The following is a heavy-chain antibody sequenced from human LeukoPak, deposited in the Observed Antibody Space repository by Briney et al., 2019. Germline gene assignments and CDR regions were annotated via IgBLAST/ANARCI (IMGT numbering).Heavy chain of an antibody. V-gene: IGHV3-33*01. D-gene: IGHD1-1*01. J-gene: IGHJ3*02. CDR2: IWYDGSNK. CDR1: GFTFSSYG. CDR3: ARGNWNPDAFGI. Sequence: GRSLRLSCAASGFTFSSYGMHWVRQAPGKGLEWVAVIWYDGSNKYYADSVKGRFTISRDNSKNTLYLQMNSLRAEDTAVYYCARGNWNPDAFGIWGQGTMVTVSS.